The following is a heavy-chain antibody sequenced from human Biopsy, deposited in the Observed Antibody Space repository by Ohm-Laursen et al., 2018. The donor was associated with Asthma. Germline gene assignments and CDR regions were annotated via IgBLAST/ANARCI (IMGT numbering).Heavy chain of an antibody. J-gene: IGHJ3*02. V-gene: IGHV1-3*01. CDR2: INAGNGNT. CDR3: ARTYYDFLTGQVNDVFAI. CDR1: GYTFINYA. Sequence: ASVKVSCKVSGYTFINYAIHWVRQAPGQRLEWMGWINAGNGNTKYSQKFQGRVTISRDTSASTAYMDLSSLRSEDTAVYYCARTYYDFLTGQVNDVFAIWGQGTMVTVSS. D-gene: IGHD3-9*01.